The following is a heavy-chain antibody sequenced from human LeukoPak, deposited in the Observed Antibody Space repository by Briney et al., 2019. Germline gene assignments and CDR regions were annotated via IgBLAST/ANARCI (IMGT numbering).Heavy chain of an antibody. CDR3: ARGGISVAGTMEAFDI. CDR1: GFTVSSNY. J-gene: IGHJ3*02. Sequence: GGSLRLSCAASGFTVSSNYMSWVRQAPGKGLEGVSVIYSGGSTYYADSVKGRFTISRDNSKNTLYLQMNSLRSEDTAVYYCARGGISVAGTMEAFDIWGQGTMVTVSS. D-gene: IGHD6-19*01. CDR2: IYSGGST. V-gene: IGHV3-53*01.